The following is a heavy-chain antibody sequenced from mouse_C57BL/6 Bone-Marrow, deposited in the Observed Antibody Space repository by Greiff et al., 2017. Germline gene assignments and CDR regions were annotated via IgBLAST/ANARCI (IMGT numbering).Heavy chain of an antibody. CDR3: ARLDLIYYYGSGYFDV. V-gene: IGHV1-55*01. CDR1: GYTFTSYW. Sequence: VQLQQPGAELVKPGASVKMSCKASGYTFTSYWITWVKQRPGQGLEWIGDIYPGSGSTNYNEKFKSKGTLTVDTSSSTAYMQLSSLTSEDSAVYYCARLDLIYYYGSGYFDVWGTGTTVTVSS. J-gene: IGHJ1*03. CDR2: IYPGSGST. D-gene: IGHD1-1*01.